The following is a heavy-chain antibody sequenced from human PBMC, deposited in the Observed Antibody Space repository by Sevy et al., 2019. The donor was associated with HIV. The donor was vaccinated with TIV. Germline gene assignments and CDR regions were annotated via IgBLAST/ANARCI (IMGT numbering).Heavy chain of an antibody. CDR2: INHSGST. V-gene: IGHV4-34*01. J-gene: IGHJ4*02. CDR1: GGSFSGYY. Sequence: SETLSLTCAVYGGSFSGYYWSWIRQPPGKGLVWIGEINHSGSTNYNPSLKSRVTISVDTSKNQFSLKLSSVTAADTAVYYCARDLNSYGYRRVDYWGQGTLVTVSS. D-gene: IGHD5-18*01. CDR3: ARDLNSYGYRRVDY.